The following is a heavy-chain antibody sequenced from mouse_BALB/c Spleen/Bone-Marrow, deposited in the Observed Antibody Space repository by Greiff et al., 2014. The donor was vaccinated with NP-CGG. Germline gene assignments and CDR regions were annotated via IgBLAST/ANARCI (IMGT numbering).Heavy chain of an antibody. V-gene: IGHV14-3*02. CDR1: GFNIKDTY. CDR3: ASYRYAWYFDV. CDR2: IDPANGNT. D-gene: IGHD2-14*01. Sequence: EVQLQQSGAELVKPGASVKLSCTASGFNIKDTYMHWVKQRPEQGLEWIGRIDPANGNTKYDPKFQGKATITADTSSNTAYLQLSSLTSEDTAVYYCASYRYAWYFDVWGAVTTVTVSS. J-gene: IGHJ1*01.